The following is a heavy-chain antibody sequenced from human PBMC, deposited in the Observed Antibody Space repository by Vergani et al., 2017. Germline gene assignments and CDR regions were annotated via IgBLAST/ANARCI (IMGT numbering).Heavy chain of an antibody. CDR3: AIAYCGGDCYFDCYYGMDV. D-gene: IGHD2-21*02. CDR2: IIPNLGIA. CDR1: GGTFSSYT. J-gene: IGHJ6*02. V-gene: IGHV1-69*02. Sequence: QVQLVQSWAEVKKPGSSVKVSCKASGGTFSSYTISWVRQAPGQGLEWMGRIIPNLGIANYAQKFQGRVTITAEKSTSTGYMELSSLRSEDTAVYYWAIAYCGGDCYFDCYYGMDVWGQGTTVTVPS.